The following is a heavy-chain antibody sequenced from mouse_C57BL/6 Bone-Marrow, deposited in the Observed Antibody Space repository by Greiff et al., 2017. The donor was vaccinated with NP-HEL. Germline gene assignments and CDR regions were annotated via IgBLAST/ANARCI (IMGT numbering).Heavy chain of an antibody. V-gene: IGHV3-6*01. J-gene: IGHJ2*01. CDR1: GYSITSGYY. CDR3: ARAPYGNYFY. D-gene: IGHD2-1*01. CDR2: ISYDGSN. Sequence: EVKLMESGPGLVKPSQSLSLTCSVTGYSITSGYYWNWIRQFPGNKLEWMGYISYDGSNNYNPSLKNRISITRDTSKNQFFLKLNSVTTEDTATYYCARAPYGNYFYWGQGTTLTVSS.